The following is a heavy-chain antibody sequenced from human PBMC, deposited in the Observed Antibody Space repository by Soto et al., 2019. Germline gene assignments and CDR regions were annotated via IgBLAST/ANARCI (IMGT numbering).Heavy chain of an antibody. CDR2: IYPGDSDT. CDR1: GYSFTSYW. D-gene: IGHD6-13*01. J-gene: IGHJ6*03. Sequence: GESLKISCKGSGYSFTSYWIGWVRQMPGKGLDWMVIIYPGDSDTRYSPSFQGQVTISAAKSISTAYLKRSSLKPPDTAMYSCARHFSAAGTSRPYSSYMDVWGKGTTVTVSS. V-gene: IGHV5-51*01. CDR3: ARHFSAAGTSRPYSSYMDV.